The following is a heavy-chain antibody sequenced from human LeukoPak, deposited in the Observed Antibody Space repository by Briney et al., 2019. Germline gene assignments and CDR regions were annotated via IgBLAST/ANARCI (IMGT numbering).Heavy chain of an antibody. Sequence: PSETLSLTCGVSGYSISSGYQWAWIRQSPGKALEWIGSIYHSGSAHYNPPLKSRVTISVETSKNQFSLNMYSVTAADTAVYYCARDPRWLTPDCTSASCYENYFDPWGQGTLVTVSS. J-gene: IGHJ5*02. CDR1: GYSISSGYQ. CDR2: IYHSGSA. D-gene: IGHD2-2*01. V-gene: IGHV4-38-2*02. CDR3: ARDPRWLTPDCTSASCYENYFDP.